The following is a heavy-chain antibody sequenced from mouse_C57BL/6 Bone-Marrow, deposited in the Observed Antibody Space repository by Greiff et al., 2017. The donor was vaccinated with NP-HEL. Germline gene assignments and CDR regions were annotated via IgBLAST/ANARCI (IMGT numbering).Heavy chain of an antibody. CDR2: IYPSDSET. J-gene: IGHJ1*03. V-gene: IGHV1-61*01. CDR1: GYTFTSYW. D-gene: IGHD1-1*01. CDR3: ARSGYYGSSLYWYFDV. Sequence: VQLQQPGAELVRPGSSVKLSCKASGYTFTSYWMDWVKQRPGQGLEWIGNIYPSDSETYYNQKFKDKATLTVDKYSSTAYMQLSSLTSEDSAVYYCARSGYYGSSLYWYFDVWGTGTTVTVSS.